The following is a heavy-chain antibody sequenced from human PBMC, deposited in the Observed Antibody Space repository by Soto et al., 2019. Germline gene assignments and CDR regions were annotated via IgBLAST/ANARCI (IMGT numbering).Heavy chain of an antibody. CDR1: GLTISNAW. D-gene: IGHD2-15*01. CDR3: TTGSVEGV. J-gene: IGHJ6*02. CDR2: IKTNTEGGTT. V-gene: IGHV3-15*07. Sequence: EVQLVESGGGFIYPGGSLRLSCAASGLTISNAWMNWVRQAPGKGLEWVGRIKTNTEGGTTDYAAAVKGRFTVSRDDSKNTLYLQMNSLKSEYTAVYYWTTGSVEGVWGQGTTVTVSS.